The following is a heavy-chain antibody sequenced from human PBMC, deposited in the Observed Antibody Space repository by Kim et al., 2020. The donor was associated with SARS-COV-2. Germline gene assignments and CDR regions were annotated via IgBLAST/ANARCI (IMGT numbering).Heavy chain of an antibody. Sequence: GGSLRLSCAASGFTFGDYAMHWVRQAPGKGLEWVSGISWNSGSIGYADSVKGRFTISRDNAKNSLYLQMNSLRAEDTALYYCAKTRRRWIVAGEFDYWGQGTLVTVSS. V-gene: IGHV3-9*01. CDR3: AKTRRRWIVAGEFDY. CDR1: GFTFGDYA. J-gene: IGHJ4*02. CDR2: ISWNSGSI. D-gene: IGHD5-12*01.